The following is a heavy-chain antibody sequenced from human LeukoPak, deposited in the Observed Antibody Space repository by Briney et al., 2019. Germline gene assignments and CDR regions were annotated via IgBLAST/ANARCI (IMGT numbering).Heavy chain of an antibody. J-gene: IGHJ4*02. CDR3: ARDISPLDY. V-gene: IGHV3-48*03. CDR1: GFRFSSYE. CDR2: ISSSGSTI. Sequence: GGSLRLSCAVSGFRFSSYEMNWVRQAPGKGLEWVSYISSSGSTIYYADSVKGRFTISRDHAKNSLYLQMNSLRVEDTAVYYCARDISPLDYWGQGTLVTVSS.